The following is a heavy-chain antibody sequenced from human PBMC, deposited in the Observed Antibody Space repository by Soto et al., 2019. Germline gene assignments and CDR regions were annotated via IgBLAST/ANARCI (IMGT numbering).Heavy chain of an antibody. CDR1: GYTFTSYA. Sequence: ASVKVSCKASGYTFTSYAMHWVRQAPGQRLEWMGWINAGNGNTKYSQKFQGRVTITRDTSASTAYMELSSLRSEDTAVYYCARDSSVVLMVSRRQPFDYWGQGTLVTVSS. D-gene: IGHD2-8*01. CDR2: INAGNGNT. J-gene: IGHJ4*02. CDR3: ARDSSVVLMVSRRQPFDY. V-gene: IGHV1-3*01.